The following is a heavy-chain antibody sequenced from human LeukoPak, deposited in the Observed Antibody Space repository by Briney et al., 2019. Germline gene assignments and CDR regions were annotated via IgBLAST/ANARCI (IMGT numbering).Heavy chain of an antibody. D-gene: IGHD2/OR15-2a*01. CDR1: GYTFTGYY. CDR3: ARYPPDCKTTDCRPGDWFDP. CDR2: INPTSGAT. V-gene: IGHV1-2*02. Sequence: APVKVSCRTSGYTFTGYYMHWVRQAPGQGLEWMGWINPTSGATNYAQKFQGRVTMTRDTSISTAYMALSRLRSDDTAVYYCARYPPDCKTTDCRPGDWFDPWGQGTLVTVSS. J-gene: IGHJ5*02.